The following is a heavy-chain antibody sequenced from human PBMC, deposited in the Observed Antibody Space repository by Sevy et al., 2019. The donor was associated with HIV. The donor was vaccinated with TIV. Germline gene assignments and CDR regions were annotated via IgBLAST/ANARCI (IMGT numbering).Heavy chain of an antibody. CDR1: GGSISGYY. CDR2: FYYNGRT. CDR3: ARTTPEHYYGVDV. J-gene: IGHJ6*02. Sequence: SETLSLTCTVSGGSISGYYWSWIRQPPGKGLEWIGYFYYNGRTNYSPSLKSRVTISVDTSKNQSFLKLSSVTAADTAVYYCARTTPEHYYGVDVWGQGTTVTVSS. V-gene: IGHV4-59*01. D-gene: IGHD1-1*01.